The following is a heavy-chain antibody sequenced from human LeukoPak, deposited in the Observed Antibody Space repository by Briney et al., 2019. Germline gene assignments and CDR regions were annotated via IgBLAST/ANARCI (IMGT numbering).Heavy chain of an antibody. J-gene: IGHJ3*01. V-gene: IGHV4-30-2*01. Sequence: SQTLSLTCAVSGGSISSGGYSWSWIRQPPGKGLEWIGYIYHGGSTNYNPSLKSRVTISVDRSENQFSLKLNSVTAADTALYYCARAGDLIVVAMGAFDVWGQGTMVTVSS. CDR1: GGSISSGGYS. CDR2: IYHGGST. CDR3: ARAGDLIVVAMGAFDV. D-gene: IGHD2-15*01.